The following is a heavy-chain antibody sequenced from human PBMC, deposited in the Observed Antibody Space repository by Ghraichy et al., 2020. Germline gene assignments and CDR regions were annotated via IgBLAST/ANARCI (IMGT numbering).Heavy chain of an antibody. CDR3: AAVSIDY. D-gene: IGHD3-16*02. CDR2: IVVGSGNT. CDR1: GFTFTSPA. J-gene: IGHJ4*02. V-gene: IGHV1-58*01. Sequence: SVKVSCKASGFTFTSPAVQWVRQSRGQRVEWIGWIVVGSGNTNYAQKFQERVTITRDMSTSTAYMELSSLRSEDTAVYYCAAVSIDYWGQGTLVTVSS.